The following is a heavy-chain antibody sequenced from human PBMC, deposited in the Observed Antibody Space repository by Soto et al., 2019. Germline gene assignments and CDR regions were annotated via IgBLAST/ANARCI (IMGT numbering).Heavy chain of an antibody. CDR3: ARGVNYYDSSGFYPRDY. CDR1: GYSITTGYY. J-gene: IGHJ4*02. CDR2: VYHSGRT. D-gene: IGHD3-22*01. V-gene: IGHV4-38-2*01. Sequence: SETLSLTCAVSGYSITTGYYWGWVRRPPGKGLEWIGSVYHSGRTSYNPSLESRVTISVDTSKNQFSLRLSSVTAADTAVYYWARGVNYYDSSGFYPRDYWGQGILATVSS.